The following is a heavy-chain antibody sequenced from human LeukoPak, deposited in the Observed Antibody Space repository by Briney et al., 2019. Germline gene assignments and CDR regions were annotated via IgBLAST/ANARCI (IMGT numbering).Heavy chain of an antibody. V-gene: IGHV3-30*02. CDR3: AKDSRLRYFDWPPFFDY. Sequence: GGSLRLPCAASGFTFSSYGMHWVRQAPGKGLEWVAFIRYDGSNKYYADSVKGRFTISRDNSKNTLYLQMNSLRAEDTAVYYCAKDSRLRYFDWPPFFDYWGQGTLVTVSS. CDR2: IRYDGSNK. CDR1: GFTFSSYG. J-gene: IGHJ4*02. D-gene: IGHD3-9*01.